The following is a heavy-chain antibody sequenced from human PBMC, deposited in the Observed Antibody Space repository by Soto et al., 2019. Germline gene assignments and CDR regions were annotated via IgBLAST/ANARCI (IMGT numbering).Heavy chain of an antibody. J-gene: IGHJ4*02. D-gene: IGHD6-13*01. CDR2: IKQDENGK. Sequence: EVQLVESGGGLVQPGGSLRLSCEASGFTFSSRWMTWVRQGPGKGLEWVANIKQDENGKDYVDSVKGRFTISRDNARNSLYLQRNSLRAEDTAVYYCATLDGPAAAGLVLDFWGQGTLVTVSS. CDR3: ATLDGPAAAGLVLDF. V-gene: IGHV3-7*02. CDR1: GFTFSSRW.